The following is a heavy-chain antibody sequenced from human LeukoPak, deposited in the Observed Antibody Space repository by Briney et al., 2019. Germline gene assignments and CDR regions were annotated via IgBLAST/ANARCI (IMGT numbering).Heavy chain of an antibody. CDR3: ARHKPRYYYDSSGYYNDY. Sequence: PSETLSLTCTVSGGSISSSSYYWGWTRQPPGKGLEWIGSIYYSGSTYYNPSLKSLVTICVDTTKNQFSLKLSSVTAADTAVYYCARHKPRYYYDSSGYYNDYWGQGTLVTVSS. V-gene: IGHV4-39*01. D-gene: IGHD3-22*01. J-gene: IGHJ4*02. CDR1: GGSISSSSYY. CDR2: IYYSGST.